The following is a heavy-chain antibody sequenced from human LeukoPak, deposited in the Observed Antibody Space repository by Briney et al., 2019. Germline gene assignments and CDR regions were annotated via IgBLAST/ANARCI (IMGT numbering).Heavy chain of an antibody. CDR3: ASQENLQVHAFDI. Sequence: PSHTLSLTCAISGDSVSRNSGAWNWIRQSPSRGLEWLGGTYYRAKCYNDYAVSVKSRITINPATSKNPFSLQRISLTPQDTAVYYCASQENLQVHAFDIWGQGTMVTVSS. J-gene: IGHJ3*02. V-gene: IGHV6-1*01. CDR2: TYYRAKCYN. CDR1: GDSVSRNSGA.